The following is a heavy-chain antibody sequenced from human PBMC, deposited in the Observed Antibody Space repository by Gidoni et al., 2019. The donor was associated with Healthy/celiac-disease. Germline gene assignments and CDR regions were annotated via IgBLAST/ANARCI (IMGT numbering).Heavy chain of an antibody. Sequence: EVQLVESGGGLVQPGRSLRLSCAASGFTFDDYAMHWVRQAPGKGLEWVSGINWNGDHIGYADSVKGRFTISRDNARNSLYLQMNSLRVEDTALYYCGVLGSGYSQNYHYYNMVVWGQGTTVTVSS. V-gene: IGHV3-9*01. CDR1: GFTFDDYA. J-gene: IGHJ6*02. CDR3: GVLGSGYSQNYHYYNMVV. D-gene: IGHD3-22*01. CDR2: INWNGDHI.